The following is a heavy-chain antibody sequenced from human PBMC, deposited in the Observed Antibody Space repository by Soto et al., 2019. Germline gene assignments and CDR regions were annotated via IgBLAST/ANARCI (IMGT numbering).Heavy chain of an antibody. D-gene: IGHD1-7*01. V-gene: IGHV3-64D*08. CDR1: GFSFSSYA. Sequence: GGSLRLSCSASGFSFSSYAMHWVRQAPGKGLEYVSAISSNGETTYYADSVKGRFTISRDNSKNTLYLQMSSLRAEDTAVYYCVRDLGPQYNWNYASWFDPWGQGTLVTVSS. CDR3: VRDLGPQYNWNYASWFDP. J-gene: IGHJ5*02. CDR2: ISSNGETT.